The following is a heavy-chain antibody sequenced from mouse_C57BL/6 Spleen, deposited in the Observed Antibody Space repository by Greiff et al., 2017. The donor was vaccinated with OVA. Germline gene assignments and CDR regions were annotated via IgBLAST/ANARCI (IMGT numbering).Heavy chain of an antibody. J-gene: IGHJ2*01. D-gene: IGHD2-5*01. V-gene: IGHV1-55*01. CDR3: ARLERGNSNFYFDY. CDR2: IYPGSGST. CDR1: GYTFTSYW. Sequence: QVQLQQSGAELVKPGASVKMSCKASGYTFTSYWITWVKQRPGQGLEWIGDIYPGSGSTNYNEKFKSKATLTVDTSSSTAYMQLSSLTSEDSAVYYCARLERGNSNFYFDYWGQGTTLTVSS.